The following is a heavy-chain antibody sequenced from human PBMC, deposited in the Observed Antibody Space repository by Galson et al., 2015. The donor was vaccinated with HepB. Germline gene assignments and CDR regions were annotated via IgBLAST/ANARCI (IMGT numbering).Heavy chain of an antibody. CDR1: GYTFTTYA. D-gene: IGHD3-3*01. Sequence: SVKVSCKASGYTFTTYAMNWVRQAPGQGLEWMGWINTNTGNPTYAQGFTGRFVFSLDTSVSTAYLQISSLKAEDTAVYCCARDPGSFWSLPSYMDVWGKGTTVTVSS. J-gene: IGHJ6*03. CDR2: INTNTGNP. V-gene: IGHV7-4-1*02. CDR3: ARDPGSFWSLPSYMDV.